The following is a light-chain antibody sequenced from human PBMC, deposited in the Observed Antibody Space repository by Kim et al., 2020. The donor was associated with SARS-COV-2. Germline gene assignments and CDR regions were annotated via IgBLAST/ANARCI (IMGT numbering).Light chain of an antibody. J-gene: IGKJ4*01. Sequence: ACVGDRVTSTCRASQGIRNYLAWYQQKPGRAPALLIADTSTLQPGVPSRFRGSGSGTDFTLTITSLQPEDVATYYCQKYDSAPLTFGGGTKVDIK. V-gene: IGKV1-27*01. CDR2: DTS. CDR1: QGIRNY. CDR3: QKYDSAPLT.